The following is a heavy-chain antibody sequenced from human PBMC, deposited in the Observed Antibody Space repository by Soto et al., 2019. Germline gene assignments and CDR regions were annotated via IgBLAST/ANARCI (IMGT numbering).Heavy chain of an antibody. Sequence: PSETLSLTCTVSGGSISSYYWSWIRQPPGKGLEWIGYIYYSGSTNYNPSLKSRVTISVDTSKNQFSLKLSSVTAADTAVYYCARVDYSYSSGWYGDGWFDPWGQGTLVT. CDR2: IYYSGST. J-gene: IGHJ5*02. D-gene: IGHD6-19*01. V-gene: IGHV4-59*01. CDR3: ARVDYSYSSGWYGDGWFDP. CDR1: GGSISSYY.